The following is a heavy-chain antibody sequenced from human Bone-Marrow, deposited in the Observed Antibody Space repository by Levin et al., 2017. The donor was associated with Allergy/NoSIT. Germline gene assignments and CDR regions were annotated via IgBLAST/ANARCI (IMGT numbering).Heavy chain of an antibody. Sequence: SQTLSLTCTVSGGSISSSSYYWGWIRQPPGKGLEWIGSIYYSGSTYYNPSLKSRVTISVDTSKNQFSLKLSSVTAADTAVYYCARVLYEDFRAQIPNWFDPWGQGTLVTVSS. D-gene: IGHD3-3*02. CDR3: ARVLYEDFRAQIPNWFDP. CDR1: GGSISSSSYY. CDR2: IYYSGST. J-gene: IGHJ5*02. V-gene: IGHV4-39*07.